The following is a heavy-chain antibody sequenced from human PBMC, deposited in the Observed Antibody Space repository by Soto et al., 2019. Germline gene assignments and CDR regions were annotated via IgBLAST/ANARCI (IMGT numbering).Heavy chain of an antibody. CDR3: ATHGSGTYYNPLYNWFNP. CDR1: GFSLSTSGVG. D-gene: IGHD3-10*01. Sequence: QITLKESGPTLVKPTQTLTLTCTFSGFSLSTSGVGVAWIRQPPGKALEWLALIYWGYDKRYSPSLKSRLTITKDTSKNQVVLTMTNMDPVDTATYYCATHGSGTYYNPLYNWFNPWGQGTLVTVSS. V-gene: IGHV2-5*02. J-gene: IGHJ5*02. CDR2: IYWGYDK.